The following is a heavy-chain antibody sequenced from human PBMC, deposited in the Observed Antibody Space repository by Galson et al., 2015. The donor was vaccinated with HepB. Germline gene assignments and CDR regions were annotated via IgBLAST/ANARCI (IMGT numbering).Heavy chain of an antibody. CDR2: TIPILGIA. CDR3: ARGVTVAGLYGMDV. J-gene: IGHJ6*02. CDR1: GGTFSRYA. Sequence: SVKVSCKASGGTFSRYAISWVRQAPGQGLEWMGRTIPILGIANYAQKFQGRVTITADKSTSTAYMELSSLRSEDTAVYYCARGVTVAGLYGMDVWGQGTTVTVSS. D-gene: IGHD6-19*01. V-gene: IGHV1-69*04.